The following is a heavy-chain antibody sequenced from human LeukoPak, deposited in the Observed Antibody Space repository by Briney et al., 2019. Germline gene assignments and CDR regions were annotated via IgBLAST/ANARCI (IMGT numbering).Heavy chain of an antibody. Sequence: SETLSLTCAVSGGSISSSNWWSWVRQPPGKGLEWIGEIYHSGSTNYNPSLKSRVTISVDKSKNQFSLKLSSVTAADTAVYYCARAFVVGATGFDYWGQGTLVTVSS. V-gene: IGHV4-4*02. CDR1: GGSISSSNW. CDR2: IYHSGST. D-gene: IGHD1-26*01. J-gene: IGHJ4*02. CDR3: ARAFVVGATGFDY.